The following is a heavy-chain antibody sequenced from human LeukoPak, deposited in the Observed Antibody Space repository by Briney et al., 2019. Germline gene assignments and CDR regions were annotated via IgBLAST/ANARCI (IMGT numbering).Heavy chain of an antibody. D-gene: IGHD2-8*01. CDR1: GYIFTTYA. CDR3: ARDLVCTNGKCDPGFDF. Sequence: ASVTVSCKASGYIFTTYAMNWVRQAPGQGLEWMGWINTNSGNPTYAQDFAGRIVFSLDTSVSTAYLQIVGLKAEDTAIYYCARDLVCTNGKCDPGFDFWGQGTLVTVSS. V-gene: IGHV7-4-1*01. CDR2: INTNSGNP. J-gene: IGHJ4*02.